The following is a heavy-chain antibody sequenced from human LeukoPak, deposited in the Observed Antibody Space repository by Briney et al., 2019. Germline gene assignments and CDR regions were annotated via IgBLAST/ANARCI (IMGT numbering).Heavy chain of an antibody. V-gene: IGHV3-21*01. CDR3: ARDLSADNSGYPRLAFDI. D-gene: IGHD3-22*01. CDR2: ISSSSSYI. Sequence: PGGSLRLSCAASGFTFSSYSMNWVRQAPGKGLEWVSSISSSSSYIYYADSVKGRFTISRDNAKNSLYLQMNSLRAEDTAVYYCARDLSADNSGYPRLAFDIWGQGTMVTVSS. CDR1: GFTFSSYS. J-gene: IGHJ3*02.